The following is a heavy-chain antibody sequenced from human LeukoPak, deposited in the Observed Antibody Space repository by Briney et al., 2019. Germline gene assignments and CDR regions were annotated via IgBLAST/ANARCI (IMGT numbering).Heavy chain of an antibody. CDR1: GGSIRSYY. CDR2: TSYSGSGDT. Sequence: SETLSLTCTVCGGSIRSYYWSWIRQAPGKGLEWIGYTSYSGSGDTNYNPSLQSRVTFSIDTSRNQFSLNLNSVTAADTAVYYCARSYDSSGYYYGFESWGQGTLVTVSS. J-gene: IGHJ4*02. V-gene: IGHV4-59*01. CDR3: ARSYDSSGYYYGFES. D-gene: IGHD3-22*01.